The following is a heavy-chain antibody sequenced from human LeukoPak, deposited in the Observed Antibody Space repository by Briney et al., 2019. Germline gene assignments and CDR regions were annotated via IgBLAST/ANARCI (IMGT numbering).Heavy chain of an antibody. CDR2: IIPIFGTA. CDR3: ARGSHSGSYLFDY. Sequence: ASVKVSCKASGYTFTSYGISWVRQAPGQGLEWMGGIIPIFGTANYAQTFHGRVTITADDSTSTAYMELSSLRSEDTAVYYCARGSHSGSYLFDYWGQGTLVTVSS. D-gene: IGHD1-26*01. V-gene: IGHV1-69*13. J-gene: IGHJ4*02. CDR1: GYTFTSYG.